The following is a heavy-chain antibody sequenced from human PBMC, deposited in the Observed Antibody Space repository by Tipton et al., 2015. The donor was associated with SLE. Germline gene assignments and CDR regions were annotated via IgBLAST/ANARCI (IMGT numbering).Heavy chain of an antibody. J-gene: IGHJ3*02. D-gene: IGHD3-9*01. V-gene: IGHV4-39*07. Sequence: TLSLTCAVYGGSFSSYYWGWIRQPPGKGLEWIGSIYYSGSTYYNPSLKSRVTISVDTSKNQFSLKLSSVTAADTAVYYCARRTKDYDILTGRRGAFDIWGQGTMVTVSS. CDR2: IYYSGST. CDR3: ARRTKDYDILTGRRGAFDI. CDR1: GGSFSSYY.